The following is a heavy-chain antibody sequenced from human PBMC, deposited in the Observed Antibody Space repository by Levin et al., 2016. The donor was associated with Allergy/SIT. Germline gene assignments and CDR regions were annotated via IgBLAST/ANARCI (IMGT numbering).Heavy chain of an antibody. CDR2: IWYDGSNK. Sequence: GESLKISCAASGFTFSSYGMHWVRQAPGKGLEWVAVIWYDGSNKYYADSVKGRFTISRDNSKNTLYLQMNSLRAEDTAVYYCAREEVGATGRDYFDYWGQGTLVTVSS. CDR1: GFTFSSYG. D-gene: IGHD1-26*01. V-gene: IGHV3-33*01. CDR3: AREEVGATGRDYFDY. J-gene: IGHJ4*02.